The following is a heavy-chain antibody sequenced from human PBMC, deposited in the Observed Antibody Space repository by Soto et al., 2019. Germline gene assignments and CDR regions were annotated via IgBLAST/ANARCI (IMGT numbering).Heavy chain of an antibody. CDR3: VKQKNDYTRGYFSPFFDS. D-gene: IGHD3-22*01. J-gene: IGHJ4*02. CDR2: IDWNSGRI. V-gene: IGHV3-9*01. CDR1: GFTFGDYA. Sequence: PGGSLRLSCAASGFTFGDYAMHWVRQTPEKGLEWVASIDWNSGRISYIDSVRGRFTISRDDAKSPLSLQMDSLTTEDTDVYYCVKQKNDYTRGYFSPFFDSWGQGTLVTVSS.